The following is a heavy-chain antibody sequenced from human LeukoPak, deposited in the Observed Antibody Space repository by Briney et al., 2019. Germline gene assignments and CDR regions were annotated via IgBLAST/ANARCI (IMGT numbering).Heavy chain of an antibody. Sequence: SETLSLTCAVYGGSFSGYYWSWIRQPPGKGLEWIGEINHSGSTNYNPSLKSRVTISVDTSKNQFSLKLSSVTAADTAVYYCARVRQRYSSGWDYYYMDVWGKGTTVTVSS. J-gene: IGHJ6*03. CDR2: INHSGST. CDR3: ARVRQRYSSGWDYYYMDV. V-gene: IGHV4-34*01. CDR1: GGSFSGYY. D-gene: IGHD6-25*01.